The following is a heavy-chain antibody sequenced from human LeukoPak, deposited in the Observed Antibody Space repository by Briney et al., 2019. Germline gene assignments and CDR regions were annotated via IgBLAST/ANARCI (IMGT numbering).Heavy chain of an antibody. J-gene: IGHJ4*02. CDR3: ARDQTAGYSTSGSSSWGRLGD. V-gene: IGHV3-30-3*01. CDR2: ISYDGSDI. D-gene: IGHD6-13*01. CDR1: GFTFSSYA. Sequence: GRSLRLSCAASGFTFSSYAFHWVRQAPGKGLEWVAVISYDGSDIYYTDSVKGRFTISRDNSKNMLYLQMNSLRVEDTSVYYCARDQTAGYSTSGSSSWGRLGDWGQGTLVTVSS.